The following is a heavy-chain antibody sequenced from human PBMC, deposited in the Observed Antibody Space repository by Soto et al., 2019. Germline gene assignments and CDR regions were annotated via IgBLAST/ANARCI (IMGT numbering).Heavy chain of an antibody. Sequence: ASVKVSCKASGYTFTNYGITWVRQAPGQGLEWMGWISPYNGNTNYEQKFQGRVIMTTDTSTSTAYMELRSLRSDDTAVYYCERFDPNQLLSAFDIWGQGTMVTVSS. V-gene: IGHV1-18*01. CDR2: ISPYNGNT. CDR3: ERFDPNQLLSAFDI. J-gene: IGHJ3*02. CDR1: GYTFTNYG. D-gene: IGHD2-2*01.